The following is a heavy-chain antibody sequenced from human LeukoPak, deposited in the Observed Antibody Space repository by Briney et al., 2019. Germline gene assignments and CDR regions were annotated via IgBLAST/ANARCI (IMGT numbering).Heavy chain of an antibody. Sequence: GGSLRLSCAASGFTFSGSAMHWVRQASGKGLEWVGRIRSKANSYATTYAASVKGRFTISRDNSKNTLYLQMNSLRAEDTAVYYCARDLEDSSPFGAFDMWGQGTMVTVSS. V-gene: IGHV3-73*01. J-gene: IGHJ3*02. D-gene: IGHD3-22*01. CDR1: GFTFSGSA. CDR3: ARDLEDSSPFGAFDM. CDR2: IRSKANSYAT.